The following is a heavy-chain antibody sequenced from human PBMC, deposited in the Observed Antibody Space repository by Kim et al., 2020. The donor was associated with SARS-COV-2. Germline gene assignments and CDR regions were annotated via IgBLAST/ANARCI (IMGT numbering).Heavy chain of an antibody. Sequence: SETLSLTCAVYGGSFSGYYWSWIRQPPGKGLEWIGEINHSGSTNYNPSLKSRVTISVDTSKNQFSLKLSSVTAADTAVYYCASSGIAAAGTGNRYFSYWGQGTLVTVSS. V-gene: IGHV4-34*01. J-gene: IGHJ4*02. D-gene: IGHD6-13*01. CDR1: GGSFSGYY. CDR2: INHSGST. CDR3: ASSGIAAAGTGNRYFSY.